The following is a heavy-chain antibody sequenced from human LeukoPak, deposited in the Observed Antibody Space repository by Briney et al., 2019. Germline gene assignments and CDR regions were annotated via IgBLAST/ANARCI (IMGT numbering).Heavy chain of an antibody. CDR2: ISYDGGNK. V-gene: IGHV3-30-3*01. CDR1: GFTFSSYA. D-gene: IGHD3-22*01. Sequence: GGSLRLSCAASGFTFSSYAMHWVRQAPGKGLEWVAVISYDGGNKYYADSVKGRFTISRDNSKNTLYLQMNSLRAEDTAVYYCARDDSSGYYYGFWFDPWGQGTLDTVSS. CDR3: ARDDSSGYYYGFWFDP. J-gene: IGHJ5*02.